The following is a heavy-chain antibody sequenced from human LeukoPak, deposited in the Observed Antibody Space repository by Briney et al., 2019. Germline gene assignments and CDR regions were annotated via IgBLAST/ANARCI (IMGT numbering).Heavy chain of an antibody. D-gene: IGHD5-12*01. Sequence: SQTLSLTCTVSGGSISSGDYYWSWIRQPPGKGLEWIGYIYYSGSTYYNPSLKSRVTISVDTSKNQFSLKLSSVTAADTAVYYCARSNIVALDGAFDIWGQGTMVTVSS. CDR2: IYYSGST. CDR1: GGSISSGDYY. J-gene: IGHJ3*02. CDR3: ARSNIVALDGAFDI. V-gene: IGHV4-30-4*08.